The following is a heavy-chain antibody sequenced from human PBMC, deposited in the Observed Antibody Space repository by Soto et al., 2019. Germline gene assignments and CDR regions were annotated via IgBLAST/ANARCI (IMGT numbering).Heavy chain of an antibody. J-gene: IGHJ4*02. Sequence: QVQLQESGPGLVKPSQTLSLTCTVSGGSISSGDYYWSWIRQPPGKGLEWIGYIYYSGSTYYNPSHQSQVTITVDSAKSQFSLKLSSVSAADTAVYYCALVKLLWLGEYDSLYYFDYWGQGTQVTVSS. CDR2: IYYSGST. CDR3: ALVKLLWLGEYDSLYYFDY. CDR1: GGSISSGDYY. D-gene: IGHD3-10*01. V-gene: IGHV4-30-4*01.